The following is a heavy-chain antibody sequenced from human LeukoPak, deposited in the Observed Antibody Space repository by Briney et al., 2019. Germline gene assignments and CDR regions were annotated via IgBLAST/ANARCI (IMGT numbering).Heavy chain of an antibody. CDR3: ARDFFPLTMIARGAFDI. D-gene: IGHD3-22*01. J-gene: IGHJ3*02. Sequence: PGGSLRLSCAASGFSFSTYEFHWVRHAPGKGLEWVSYISASGQTIYYADSVRGRFTISRDNAKNSLYLQMNSLGAEDTAVYHCARDFFPLTMIARGAFDIWGQGTMVTVSS. V-gene: IGHV3-48*03. CDR2: ISASGQTI. CDR1: GFSFSTYE.